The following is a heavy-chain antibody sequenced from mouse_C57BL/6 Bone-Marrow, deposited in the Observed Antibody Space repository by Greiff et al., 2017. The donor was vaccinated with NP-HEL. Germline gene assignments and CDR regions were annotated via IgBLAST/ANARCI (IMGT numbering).Heavy chain of an antibody. CDR2: INPSTGGT. CDR3: ARNYSNYYFDY. Sequence: VQLQQSGPELVKPGASVKISCKASGYSFTGYYMHWVKQSSEKSLEWIGEINPSTGGTSYNQKFKGKATLTVDKSSSTAYMQLKSLTSEDSAVYYCARNYSNYYFDYWGQGTTLTVSS. CDR1: GYSFTGYY. V-gene: IGHV1-43*01. D-gene: IGHD2-5*01. J-gene: IGHJ2*01.